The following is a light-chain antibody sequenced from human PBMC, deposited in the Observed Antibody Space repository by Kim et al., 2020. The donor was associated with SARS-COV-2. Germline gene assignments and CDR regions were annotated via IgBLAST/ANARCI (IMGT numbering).Light chain of an antibody. Sequence: QSALTQPASVSGSPGQSITVSCTGTSSDVGGYNYVSWYQQHPGKAPKLMIYDVSKRPSGVSNRFSGSKSGNTASLTISGLQAEDEADYYCSSYTSSSLVAFGGGTQLTVL. CDR1: SSDVGGYNY. CDR3: SSYTSSSLVA. J-gene: IGLJ2*01. V-gene: IGLV2-14*01. CDR2: DVS.